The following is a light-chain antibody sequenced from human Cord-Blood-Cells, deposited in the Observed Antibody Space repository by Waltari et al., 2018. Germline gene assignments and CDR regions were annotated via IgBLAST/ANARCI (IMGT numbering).Light chain of an antibody. Sequence: DIVMTQSPDSLAVSLGERATINCKSSQSVLYSSNNNNYLAWYQQKPGQPPKLLIYWASTREARVPDLFSGSASGTDFTLTISSLQAEDVAVYYCQQYYSTPLTCGGGTKVGIK. CDR3: QQYYSTPLT. CDR2: WAS. J-gene: IGKJ4*01. V-gene: IGKV4-1*01. CDR1: QSVLYSSNNNNY.